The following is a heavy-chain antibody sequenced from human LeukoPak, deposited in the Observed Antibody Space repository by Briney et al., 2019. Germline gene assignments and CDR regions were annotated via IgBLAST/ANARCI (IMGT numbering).Heavy chain of an antibody. D-gene: IGHD3-22*01. J-gene: IGHJ4*02. CDR2: IYYSGST. V-gene: IGHV4-59*08. Sequence: SETLSLTCTVSGGSISSYYWSWIRQPPGKGLEWIGYIYYSGSTNYNPSLKSRVTISVDTSKNQFSLKLSSVTAADTAVYYCAGHYYDSSGYLQYCGQGTLVTVSS. CDR1: GGSISSYY. CDR3: AGHYYDSSGYLQY.